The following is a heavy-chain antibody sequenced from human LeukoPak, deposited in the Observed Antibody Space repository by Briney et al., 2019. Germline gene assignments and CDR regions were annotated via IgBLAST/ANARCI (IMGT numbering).Heavy chain of an antibody. D-gene: IGHD2-8*01. CDR2: INPNSGGT. V-gene: IGHV1-2*06. J-gene: IGHJ5*02. Sequence: ASVKVSCKASGYTFTGYYMHLVRQAPGQGLEWMGRINPNSGGTNYAQKFQGRVTMTRDTSISTAYMELSRLRSDDAAVYYCARGPYCTNGVCSDNWFDPWGQGTLVTVSS. CDR3: ARGPYCTNGVCSDNWFDP. CDR1: GYTFTGYY.